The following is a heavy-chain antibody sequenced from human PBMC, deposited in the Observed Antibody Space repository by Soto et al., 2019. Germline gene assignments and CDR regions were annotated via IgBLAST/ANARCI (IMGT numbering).Heavy chain of an antibody. V-gene: IGHV4-31*03. CDR1: GVSVSSGLYY. Sequence: QVQLQESGPGLVKPSQTLSLTCTVSGVSVSSGLYYWSWIRQLPGEGLEWIGYIYYTGTTDYNPSLKSRVSISVDTSKNQFYLKLNSVTAADTAVYYCAREGVPSVTTGDYWGQGTVVTVSS. J-gene: IGHJ4*02. CDR2: IYYTGTT. D-gene: IGHD4-17*01. CDR3: AREGVPSVTTGDY.